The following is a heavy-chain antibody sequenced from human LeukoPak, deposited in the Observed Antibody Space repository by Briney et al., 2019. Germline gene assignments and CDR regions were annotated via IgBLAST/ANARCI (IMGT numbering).Heavy chain of an antibody. D-gene: IGHD4-23*01. V-gene: IGHV4-31*03. CDR3: AREERYGGNSGVFDY. CDR1: GGSISSGGYY. Sequence: SETLSLTCTVSGGSISSGGYYWSWARQHPGKGLEWIGYIYYSGSTYYNPSLQSRVTISKDTSKNQFSLKLSSVTAADTAVYYCAREERYGGNSGVFDYWGQGTLVTVSS. J-gene: IGHJ4*02. CDR2: IYYSGST.